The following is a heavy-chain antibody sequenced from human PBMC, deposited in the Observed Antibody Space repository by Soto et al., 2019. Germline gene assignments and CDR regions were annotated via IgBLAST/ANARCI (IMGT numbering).Heavy chain of an antibody. CDR2: IKSKTDGGTT. D-gene: IGHD4-4*01. CDR3: TTDPGSNLGYYYYGMDV. J-gene: IGHJ6*02. CDR1: GFTFSNAW. V-gene: IGHV3-15*01. Sequence: GGSLRLSCAASGFTFSNAWMSWVRQAPGKGLEWVGRIKSKTDGGTTDYAAPVKGRFTISRDDSKNTLYLQMNSLKTEDTAVYYCTTDPGSNLGYYYYGMDVWGQGTTVTVSS.